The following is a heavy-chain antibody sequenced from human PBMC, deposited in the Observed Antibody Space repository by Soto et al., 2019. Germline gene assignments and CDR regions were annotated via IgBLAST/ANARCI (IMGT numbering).Heavy chain of an antibody. Sequence: QVQLVQSGTEVKKPGSSVKVSCKASGGTLRNYPINWVRQAPGQGLEWMGSIFTLTDITDYAQSFQARLTISADKSTITSYREISSLTSEDTAMYSCARGPLVVFKSFEFCGQRILVTVSS. J-gene: IGHJ4*01. V-gene: IGHV1-69*02. CDR2: IFTLTDIT. CDR1: GGTLRNYP. CDR3: ARGPLVVFKSFEF.